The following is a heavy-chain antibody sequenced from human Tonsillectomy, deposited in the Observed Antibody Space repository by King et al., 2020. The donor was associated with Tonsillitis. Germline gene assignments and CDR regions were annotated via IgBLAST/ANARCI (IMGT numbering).Heavy chain of an antibody. D-gene: IGHD6-13*01. CDR3: AITSYSRWFGLDV. Sequence: EVQLVESGGGLVQPGGSLRLSCAASGFTFSNYAMNWFRQAPGKGLEWVSGIVGSGAGTYYADSVKGRFTISRDNSKNTLYLQMNSLRADDTAVYYCAITSYSRWFGLDVWGQGTTVTVPS. CDR1: GFTFSNYA. CDR2: IVGSGAGT. V-gene: IGHV3-23*04. J-gene: IGHJ6*02.